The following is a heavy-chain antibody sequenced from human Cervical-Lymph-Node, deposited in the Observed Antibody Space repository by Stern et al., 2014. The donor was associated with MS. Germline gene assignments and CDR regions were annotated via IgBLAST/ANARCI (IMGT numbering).Heavy chain of an antibody. CDR1: GFSFSTYW. CDR3: ASRCGDLFPGYYFDN. J-gene: IGHJ4*02. CDR2: IKQDGSET. Sequence: VQLVESGGGLVQPGGSLRLSCAASGFSFSTYWMSWVRQAPGKGLEWVAKIKQDGSETYYVDSVKGRLTISRDNDKNYLYLQKHSLRAEDTAVYYWASRCGDLFPGYYFDNWGQGTLVTVSS. D-gene: IGHD3-10*01. V-gene: IGHV3-7*01.